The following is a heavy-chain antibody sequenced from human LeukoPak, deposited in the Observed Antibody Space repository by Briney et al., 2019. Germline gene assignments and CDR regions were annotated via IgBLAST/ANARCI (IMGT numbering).Heavy chain of an antibody. Sequence: ESGPTLVNPTQTLTLTCTFSGFSLSTSGVGVGWIRQPPGRALEWVAVIYWNDDKRYSPSLKSRVTITKDTSKNQVVLTVTNMDPVDTATYFCAHTRSYYASGTYSDWGQGALVTVSS. D-gene: IGHD3-10*01. CDR3: AHTRSYYASGTYSD. CDR2: IYWNDDK. J-gene: IGHJ4*02. CDR1: GFSLSTSGVG. V-gene: IGHV2-5*01.